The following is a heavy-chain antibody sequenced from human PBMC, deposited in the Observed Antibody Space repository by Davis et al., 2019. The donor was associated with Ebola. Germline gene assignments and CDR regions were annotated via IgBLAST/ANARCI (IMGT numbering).Heavy chain of an antibody. J-gene: IGHJ4*02. CDR2: INHSGIT. V-gene: IGHV4-34*01. Sequence: MPSETLSLTCAVFGGSFSDYYWTWIRQPPGKGLEWIGEINHSGITYYNPSLKSRVTISVDTSKNQFSLKLRSVTAADTAVYYCARAYDILTGDYWGQGTLVTVSS. D-gene: IGHD3-9*01. CDR1: GGSFSDYY. CDR3: ARAYDILTGDY.